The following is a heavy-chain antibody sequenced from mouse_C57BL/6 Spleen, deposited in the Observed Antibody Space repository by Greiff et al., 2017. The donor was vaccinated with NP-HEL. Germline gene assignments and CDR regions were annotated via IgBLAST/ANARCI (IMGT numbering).Heavy chain of an antibody. V-gene: IGHV2-9-1*01. J-gene: IGHJ2*01. CDR3: ARKGYDYDGDYFDY. D-gene: IGHD2-4*01. CDR1: GFSLTSYA. CDR2: IWTGGGT. Sequence: VQGVESGPGLVAPSQSLSITCTVSGFSLTSYAISWVRQPPGKGLEWLGVIWTGGGTNYNSALKSRLSISKDNSKSQVFLKMNSLQTDDTARYYCARKGYDYDGDYFDYWGQGTTLTVSS.